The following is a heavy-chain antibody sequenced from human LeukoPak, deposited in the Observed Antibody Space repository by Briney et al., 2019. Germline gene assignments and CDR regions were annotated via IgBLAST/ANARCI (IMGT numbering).Heavy chain of an antibody. CDR1: GFTFSTYA. V-gene: IGHV3-23*01. J-gene: IGHJ2*01. D-gene: IGHD3-9*01. CDR2: ISGSGGTT. Sequence: GGSLRLSCAASGFTFSTYAMSWVRQAPGKGLEWVSAISGSGGTTNYADSVKGRFTISRDNSKNTLYLQMNSLRAEDTAVYYCARGLVYWYFDLWGRGTLVTVSS. CDR3: ARGLVYWYFDL.